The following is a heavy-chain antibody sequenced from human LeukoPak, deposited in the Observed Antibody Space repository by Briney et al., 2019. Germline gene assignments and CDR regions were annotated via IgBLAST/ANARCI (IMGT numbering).Heavy chain of an antibody. J-gene: IGHJ4*02. D-gene: IGHD3-22*01. CDR2: IYYSGST. CDR1: GGAISSGGYY. V-gene: IGHV4-31*03. Sequence: PSETLSLTSTVSGGAISSGGYYWSWIRQHPGKGLEWIGYIYYSGSTYYNPSLKSRVTISVDTSKNQFSLKLSSVTAADTAGYYCARGPNYYDSSGFNYWGQGTLVTDSS. CDR3: ARGPNYYDSSGFNY.